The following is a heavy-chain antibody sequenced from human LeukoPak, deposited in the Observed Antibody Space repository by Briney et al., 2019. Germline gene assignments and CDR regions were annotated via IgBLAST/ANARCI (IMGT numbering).Heavy chain of an antibody. CDR2: IYNGGNT. J-gene: IGHJ4*02. Sequence: SETLSLTCTVSGVSIKTYYASWIRQAPGKGLEFIGFIYNGGNTNYNPSLKSRATISVDTSNNQFSLRLTSVTAADTAMYYCAAGPWELDFWGQGTLVTVSS. CDR3: AAGPWELDF. CDR1: GVSIKTYY. D-gene: IGHD1-26*01. V-gene: IGHV4-4*09.